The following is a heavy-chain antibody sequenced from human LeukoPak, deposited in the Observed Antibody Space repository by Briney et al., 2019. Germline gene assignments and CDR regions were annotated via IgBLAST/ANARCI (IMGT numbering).Heavy chain of an antibody. CDR3: ARDVMVREETDYYYYGMDV. J-gene: IGHJ6*04. CDR1: GYTFTSYG. CDR2: ISAYNGNT. V-gene: IGHV1-18*04. D-gene: IGHD3-10*01. Sequence: ASVKVYCKASGYTFTSYGISWVRQAPGQGLGWRGWISAYNGNTNYAQKLQGRVTMTTDTSTSTAYMELRSRRSDDTAVYYCARDVMVREETDYYYYGMDVWGKGTTVTVSS.